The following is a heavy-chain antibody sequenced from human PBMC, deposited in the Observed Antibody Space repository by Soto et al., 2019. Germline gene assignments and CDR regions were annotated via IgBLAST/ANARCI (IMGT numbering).Heavy chain of an antibody. Sequence: QVQLVQSGAEVKKPGSSVKVSCKASGGTFSSYSINWVRQAAGQGLEWMGEIIPIFGTANYAQKFQGIVTITADESTSTAYMELSSLRSEDKAVYYCARDGGRNSGGIDYWGQGTLVTVSS. V-gene: IGHV1-69*01. CDR3: ARDGGRNSGGIDY. D-gene: IGHD1-26*01. CDR2: IIPIFGTA. CDR1: GGTFSSYS. J-gene: IGHJ4*02.